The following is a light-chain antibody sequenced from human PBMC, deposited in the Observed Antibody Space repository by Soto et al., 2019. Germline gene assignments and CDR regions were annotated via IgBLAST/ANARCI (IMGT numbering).Light chain of an antibody. CDR2: ENN. CDR3: GTWDSSLSAGGV. CDR1: SSNIGNNY. Sequence: QSVLMQPPSVSAAPGQKVTISCSGSSSNIGNNYVSWYQQLPGTAPKLLIYENNKRPSGIPDRFSGSKSGTSATLGITGLQTGDEADYYCGTWDSSLSAGGVFGGGTKLTVL. V-gene: IGLV1-51*02. J-gene: IGLJ3*02.